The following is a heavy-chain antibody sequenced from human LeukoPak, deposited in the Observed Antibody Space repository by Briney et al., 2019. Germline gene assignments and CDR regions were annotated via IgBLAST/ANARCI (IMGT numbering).Heavy chain of an antibody. CDR1: GFTLSSYG. V-gene: IGHV3-30*03. Sequence: GGSLRLSCAASGFTLSSYGMAWVRQAPGKGLGWVAVISYDGSNKYYADSVKGRFTISRDNSKNTLYLQMNSLRAEDTAVYYCARGDFWSGTTYYYYYGVDVWGQGTTVTVSS. CDR2: ISYDGSNK. J-gene: IGHJ6*02. CDR3: ARGDFWSGTTYYYYYGVDV. D-gene: IGHD3-3*01.